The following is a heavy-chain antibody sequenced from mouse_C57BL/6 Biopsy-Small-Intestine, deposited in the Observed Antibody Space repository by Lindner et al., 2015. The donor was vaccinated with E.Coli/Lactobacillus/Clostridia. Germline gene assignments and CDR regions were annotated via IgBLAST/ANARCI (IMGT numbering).Heavy chain of an antibody. Sequence: SVKVSCKASGYTFTNYGISWVRQAPGQGLEWMGWISAYNGNTNYAQKLQGRVTMTTDTSTSTAYMELRSLRSDDTAVYYCARDSSSWYYYYYGMDVWGQGATVTVSS. D-gene: IGHD1-1*01. J-gene: IGHJ1*01. CDR1: GYTFTNYG. CDR2: ISAYNGNT. V-gene: IGHV1-79*01. CDR3: ARDSSSWYYYYYGMDV.